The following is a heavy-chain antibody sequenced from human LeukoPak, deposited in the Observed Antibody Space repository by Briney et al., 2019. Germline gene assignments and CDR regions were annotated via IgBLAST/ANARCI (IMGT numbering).Heavy chain of an antibody. Sequence: GGSLRLSCAASGFTFSTYAMTWVRQAPGKGLEWVSAISGSGGSTYYADSVKGRFTISRDNSKNTLYLQMNSLRAEDTAVYYCARGGTSRGKNRAFDIWGQGTMVTVSS. V-gene: IGHV3-23*01. CDR3: ARGGTSRGKNRAFDI. CDR1: GFTFSTYA. CDR2: ISGSGGST. D-gene: IGHD2-2*01. J-gene: IGHJ3*02.